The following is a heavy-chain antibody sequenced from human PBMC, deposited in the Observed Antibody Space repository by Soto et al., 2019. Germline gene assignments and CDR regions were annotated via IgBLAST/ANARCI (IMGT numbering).Heavy chain of an antibody. Sequence: SQPLSLPSTVSGGTIRIFDWSRIRQPPGKGLEWIGYIYYSGSTNYNPSLKSRVTISVDTSKNQFSLKLSSVTAADTSVYYCARDYDGEIDYWGQGTLVTVHS. V-gene: IGHV4-59*01. J-gene: IGHJ4*02. D-gene: IGHD5-12*01. CDR2: IYYSGST. CDR1: GGTIRIFD. CDR3: ARDYDGEIDY.